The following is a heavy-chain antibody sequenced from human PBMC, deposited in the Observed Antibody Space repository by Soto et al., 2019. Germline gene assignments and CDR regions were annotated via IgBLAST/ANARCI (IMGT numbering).Heavy chain of an antibody. CDR3: ARKRTSVVTQAYFDD. CDR1: GGSISSSSYY. CDR2: IYYSGST. D-gene: IGHD2-21*02. V-gene: IGHV4-39*01. Sequence: TLSLTCTVSGGSISSSSYYWGWIRQPPGKGLEWIGSIYYSGSTYYNPSLKSRVAMSVDTSKNQFSLKLRSVSAADTAVYYCARKRTSVVTQAYFDDWGQGSLVTVYS. J-gene: IGHJ4*02.